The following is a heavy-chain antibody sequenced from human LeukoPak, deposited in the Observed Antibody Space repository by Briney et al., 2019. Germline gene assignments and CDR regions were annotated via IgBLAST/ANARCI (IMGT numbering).Heavy chain of an antibody. CDR1: GGTFHSYI. CDR3: ARDQRPSCLGGICYSGDY. V-gene: IGHV1-69*01. CDR2: IVPIIGTA. Sequence: SVKVSCKASGGTFHSYIVTWVRQAPGQGLEWMAGIVPIIGTANYAQKFQGRVTITADDSTSTAYMELRSLRSEDTAIYYCARDQRPSCLGGICYSGDYWGQGTLVTVTS. D-gene: IGHD2-15*01. J-gene: IGHJ4*02.